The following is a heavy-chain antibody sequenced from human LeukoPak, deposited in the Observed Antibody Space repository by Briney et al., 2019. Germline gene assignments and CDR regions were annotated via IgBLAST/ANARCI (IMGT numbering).Heavy chain of an antibody. D-gene: IGHD1-26*01. CDR1: GGSISSGDHY. V-gene: IGHV4-30-4*08. CDR2: IYYSGST. J-gene: IGHJ4*02. Sequence: SETLSLTCTVSGGSISSGDHYWSWIRQPPGKGLEWIGYIYYSGSTYYNPSLKSRVTISVDTSKNQFSLKLSSVTAADTAVYYCARWVIGGLFDYWGQGTLVTVSS. CDR3: ARWVIGGLFDY.